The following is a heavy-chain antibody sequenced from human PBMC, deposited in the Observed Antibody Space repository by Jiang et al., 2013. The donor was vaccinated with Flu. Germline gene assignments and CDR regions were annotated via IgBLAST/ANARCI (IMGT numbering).Heavy chain of an antibody. V-gene: IGHV1-18*01. CDR2: ISGLNGNT. Sequence: SGAEVKTPGASVKVSCKASGYTFTSSGFSWVRQAPGQGLEWMGYISGLNGNTNYVKKLQGRVTLTIDTSMTTAYMELRGLTSDDTAIYYCVRDSPWGIRLDYWGQGTLVSVSS. J-gene: IGHJ4*02. D-gene: IGHD6-13*01. CDR1: GYTFTSSG. CDR3: VRDSPWGIRLDY.